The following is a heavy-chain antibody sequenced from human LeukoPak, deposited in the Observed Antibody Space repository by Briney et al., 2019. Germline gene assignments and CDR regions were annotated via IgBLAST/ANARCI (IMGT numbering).Heavy chain of an antibody. D-gene: IGHD3-22*01. J-gene: IGHJ4*02. V-gene: IGHV5-51*01. Sequence: GESLKISCKGSGYSFTNYWIGWVRQMPGKGLEWMGIIYPADSDTRYSPSFQGQVTISVDKSISTAYLQWSSLRASDTAMYYCARQPRGSGYGDYWGQGTLVTVS. CDR1: GYSFTNYW. CDR3: ARQPRGSGYGDY. CDR2: IYPADSDT.